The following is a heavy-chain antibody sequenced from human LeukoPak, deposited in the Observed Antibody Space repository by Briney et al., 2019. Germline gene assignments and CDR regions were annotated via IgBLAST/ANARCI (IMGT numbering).Heavy chain of an antibody. CDR3: ASSGWGSSGPDSLENDY. CDR2: IIPIFGTA. J-gene: IGHJ4*02. D-gene: IGHD3-22*01. CDR1: GYTFTGYY. Sequence: ASVKVSCKASGYTFTGYYMHWVRQAPGQGLEWMGGIIPIFGTANYAQKFQGRVTITADKSTSTAYMELSSLRSEDTAVYYCASSGWGSSGPDSLENDYWGQGTLVTVSS. V-gene: IGHV1-69*06.